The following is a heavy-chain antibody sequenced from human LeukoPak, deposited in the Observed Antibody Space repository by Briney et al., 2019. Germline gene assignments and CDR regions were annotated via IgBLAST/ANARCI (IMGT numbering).Heavy chain of an antibody. CDR1: GFTFDDYA. V-gene: IGHV3-43D*03. D-gene: IGHD6-19*01. J-gene: IGHJ4*02. Sequence: GGSLRLSCAASGFTFDDYAMHWVRQAPGKGLEWVSLISWDGGSTYYADSVKGRFTISRDNSKNSLYLQMNSLRAEDTALYYCAKAASSAPLYYFDYWGQETLVTVSS. CDR3: AKAASSAPLYYFDY. CDR2: ISWDGGST.